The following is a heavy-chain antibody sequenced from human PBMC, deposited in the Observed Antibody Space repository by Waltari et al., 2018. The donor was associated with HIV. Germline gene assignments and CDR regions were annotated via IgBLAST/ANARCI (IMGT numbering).Heavy chain of an antibody. CDR2: KNPHSGAT. D-gene: IGHD3-10*01. CDR1: GYTFTTYD. J-gene: IGHJ4*02. Sequence: QIQLVQSGPGVKNPGASVKVSCKAFGYTFTTYDINWVRQAPGQGLEWMGWKNPHSGATGSEQQVQGRRTMTRDTSMSTAFMELNNLRPEDTAIYYCAIGQFTFDSWGQGALVTVSS. CDR3: AIGQFTFDS. V-gene: IGHV1-8*01.